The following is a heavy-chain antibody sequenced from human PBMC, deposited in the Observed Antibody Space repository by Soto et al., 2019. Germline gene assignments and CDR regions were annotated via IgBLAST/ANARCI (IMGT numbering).Heavy chain of an antibody. J-gene: IGHJ4*02. D-gene: IGHD3-9*01. CDR2: IYPGNSDT. CDR1: GYNFANYW. CDR3: ARHVYYDVLRKNY. V-gene: IGHV5-51*01. Sequence: ELQLVQSGAEVKKPGESLKISCKGSGYNFANYWIGWVRQMPGKGLEWMGIIYPGNSDTRYSPSFQGQVTISADTSISTAYREWSSLKASHTAIYDCARHVYYDVLRKNYWGQGPLVTVSS.